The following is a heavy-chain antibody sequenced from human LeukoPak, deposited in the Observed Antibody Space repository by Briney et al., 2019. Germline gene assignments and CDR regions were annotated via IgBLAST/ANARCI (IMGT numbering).Heavy chain of an antibody. J-gene: IGHJ4*02. Sequence: GASVKVSCKASGYTFTGYYMHWVRQAPGQGLEWMGWINPNSGGTNYAQKFQGRVTMTRDTSISTAYMELSRLRSDDTAVYYCARTYYYDSSGYEVYFDYWSQGTLVTVSS. CDR1: GYTFTGYY. CDR2: INPNSGGT. D-gene: IGHD3-22*01. V-gene: IGHV1-2*02. CDR3: ARTYYYDSSGYEVYFDY.